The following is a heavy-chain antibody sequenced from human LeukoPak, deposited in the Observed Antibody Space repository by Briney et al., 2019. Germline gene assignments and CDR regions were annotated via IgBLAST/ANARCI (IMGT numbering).Heavy chain of an antibody. CDR3: AKDLSEPGIAS. CDR2: ISGSGGST. D-gene: IGHD6-13*01. Sequence: GGSLRLSCAVSGFTFSSYAMSWVRQAPGKGLEWVSAISGSGGSTYYADSVKGRFTISRDNSKSTLYLQMNSLRAEDTAVYYCAKDLSEPGIASWGQGTLVTVSS. CDR1: GFTFSSYA. J-gene: IGHJ5*02. V-gene: IGHV3-23*01.